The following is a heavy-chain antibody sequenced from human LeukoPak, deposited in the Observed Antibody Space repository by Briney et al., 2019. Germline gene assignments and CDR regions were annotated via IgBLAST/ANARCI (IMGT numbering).Heavy chain of an antibody. Sequence: GRSLRLSCAASGFTFSSYGMHWVRQAPGKGLGWVAVIWYDGSNKYYADSVKGRFTISRDNSKNTLYLQMNSLRAEDTAVYYCAKDSEYSSLPGDYWGQGTLVTVSS. CDR2: IWYDGSNK. CDR3: AKDSEYSSLPGDY. V-gene: IGHV3-33*06. CDR1: GFTFSSYG. D-gene: IGHD6-6*01. J-gene: IGHJ4*02.